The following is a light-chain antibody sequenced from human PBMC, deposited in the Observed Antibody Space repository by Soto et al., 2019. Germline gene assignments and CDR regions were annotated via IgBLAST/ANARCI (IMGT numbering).Light chain of an antibody. V-gene: IGKV3-20*01. CDR1: QSVSSSY. CDR2: GAS. J-gene: IGKJ2*01. CDR3: QQYGSSPRT. Sequence: EIVLTQSPGTLSLSPGERATLSCRASQSVSSSYLAWYQQKPGQAPRLLIYGASSRATGIPDRFSGSGSGTDFTLTISRLAPEDFALYYCQQYGSSPRTFGQGTKLEIK.